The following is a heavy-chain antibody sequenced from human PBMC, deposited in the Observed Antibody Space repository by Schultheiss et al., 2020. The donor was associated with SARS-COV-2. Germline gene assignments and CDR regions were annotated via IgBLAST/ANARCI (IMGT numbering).Heavy chain of an antibody. CDR2: IYYSGST. CDR3: VRDDGGYFRTSWFDP. V-gene: IGHV4-39*07. D-gene: IGHD3-22*01. J-gene: IGHJ5*02. Sequence: GSLRLSCAASGFTFSSYGMHWVRQAPGKGLEWIGSIYYSGSTYYNPSLKSRVTISVDTSKNQFSLKLSSVTAADTAVYYCVRDDGGYFRTSWFDPLGQGTRGTGSS. CDR1: GFTFSSYG.